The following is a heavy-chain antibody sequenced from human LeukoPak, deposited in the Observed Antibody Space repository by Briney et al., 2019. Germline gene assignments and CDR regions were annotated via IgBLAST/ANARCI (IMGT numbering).Heavy chain of an antibody. CDR2: INPSVGGT. CDR3: ARHGSGRYYPAEGRIDY. D-gene: IGHD3-10*01. V-gene: IGHV1-46*03. Sequence: ASVKVSCKAFRYRFISYYFHWVRHAPGQGLEWMGIINPSVGGTTYARRFQGRVTMTRDTSTSTVYMELSSLRSEDTAVYYCARHGSGRYYPAEGRIDYWGQGTLVTVSS. CDR1: RYRFISYY. J-gene: IGHJ4*02.